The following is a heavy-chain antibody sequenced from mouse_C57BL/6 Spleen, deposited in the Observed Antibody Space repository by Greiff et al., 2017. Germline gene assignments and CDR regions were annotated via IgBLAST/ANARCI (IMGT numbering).Heavy chain of an antibody. J-gene: IGHJ4*01. Sequence: VQLQQSGAELARPGASVKMSCKASGYTFTSYTMHWVKQRPGQGLEWIGYINPSSGYTKYNQKFKDKATLTADKSSSTAYMQLSSLTSEDSAVYHCARKGYDAMDYWGQGTSVTVSS. CDR3: ARKGYDAMDY. V-gene: IGHV1-4*01. CDR2: INPSSGYT. CDR1: GYTFTSYT.